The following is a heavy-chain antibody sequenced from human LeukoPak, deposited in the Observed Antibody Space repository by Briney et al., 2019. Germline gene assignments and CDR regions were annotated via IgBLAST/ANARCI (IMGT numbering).Heavy chain of an antibody. CDR2: INAYDGNT. CDR1: GYTFTSYV. CDR3: ARVRPLRYYFDH. D-gene: IGHD3-16*01. Sequence: ASVKVSCKASGYTFTSYVIAGVRQVPGQGLEWMGWINAYDGNTKHAQTLQGRGTMTTDTSTSTAYMELRSLRSDETAVYYCARVRPLRYYFDHRGEGTLVTVSS. V-gene: IGHV1-18*01. J-gene: IGHJ4*02.